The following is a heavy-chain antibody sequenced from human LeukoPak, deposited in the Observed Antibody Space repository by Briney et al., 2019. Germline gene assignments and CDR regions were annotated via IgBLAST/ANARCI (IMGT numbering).Heavy chain of an antibody. J-gene: IGHJ4*02. CDR1: GFIVRNYY. CDR2: IYSGGST. V-gene: IGHV3-53*01. Sequence: GGSLRLSCAASGFIVRNYYLSWVRQAPGKGLEWVSVIYSGGSTYYADSVEGRFTISRDNSKNTLSLQMKSLRAEDTAVYYCARDHTPFYWGQGSLVTVSS. D-gene: IGHD2-15*01. CDR3: ARDHTPFY.